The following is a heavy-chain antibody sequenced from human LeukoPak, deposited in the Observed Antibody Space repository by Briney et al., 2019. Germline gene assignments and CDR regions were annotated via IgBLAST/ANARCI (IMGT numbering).Heavy chain of an antibody. J-gene: IGHJ4*02. V-gene: IGHV4-34*01. CDR1: GGSFSGYY. CDR2: INHSGTT. CDR3: ARRRKVVRAGFDY. D-gene: IGHD2-21*01. Sequence: KASETLSLTCAVYGGSFSGYYWSWIRQTPGKGLEWIGEINHSGTTNYNPSLKSRVTMSVDTSKDQFSLKLMSVTAADTGVYYCARRRKVVRAGFDYWGQGTRVIVSS.